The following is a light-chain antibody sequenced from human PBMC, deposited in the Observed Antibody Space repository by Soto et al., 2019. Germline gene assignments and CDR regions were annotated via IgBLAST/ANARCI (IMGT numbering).Light chain of an antibody. V-gene: IGLV2-14*03. CDR1: SSDVGGYNY. CDR2: DVS. J-gene: IGLJ2*01. CDR3: SSYTSSYTSSSTPHVV. Sequence: QSALTQPASVSGSPGQSITISCTGTSSDVGGYNYVSWYQHHPGKAPKVMIYDVSNRPSGVSNRFSGSKSGNTASLTISGLQAEDEAEYYCSSYTSSYTSSSTPHVVFGGGTKLTV.